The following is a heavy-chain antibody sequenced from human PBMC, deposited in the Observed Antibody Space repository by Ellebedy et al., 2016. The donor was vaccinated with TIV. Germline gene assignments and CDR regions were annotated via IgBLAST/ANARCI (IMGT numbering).Heavy chain of an antibody. D-gene: IGHD6-19*01. CDR3: ARTYSSGWYDWFDP. J-gene: IGHJ5*02. Sequence: GSLRLSXTVSGGSVSSGSYYWSWIRQPPGKGLEWIGFIYYSGSTNYNPSLKSRVTISVDTSKNQFSLKLSSVTAADTAVYYCARTYSSGWYDWFDPWGQGTLVTVSS. CDR1: GGSVSSGSYY. V-gene: IGHV4-61*01. CDR2: IYYSGST.